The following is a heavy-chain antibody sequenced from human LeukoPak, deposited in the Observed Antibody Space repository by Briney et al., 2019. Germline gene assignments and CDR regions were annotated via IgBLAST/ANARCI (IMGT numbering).Heavy chain of an antibody. D-gene: IGHD6-19*01. J-gene: IGHJ3*02. Sequence: PGGSLRLSCAASGFTFSSYAMSWVRQAPGKGLGWVSSIGGNGRTTVHADSVKGRFTISRDNARNSLFLQMNSLRVEDTAVFYCARDISGSQGGAFDIRGQGTMVTVSS. V-gene: IGHV3-23*01. CDR1: GFTFSSYA. CDR3: ARDISGSQGGAFDI. CDR2: IGGNGRTT.